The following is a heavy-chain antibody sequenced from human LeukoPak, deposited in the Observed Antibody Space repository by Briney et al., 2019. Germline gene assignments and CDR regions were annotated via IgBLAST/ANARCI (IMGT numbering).Heavy chain of an antibody. J-gene: IGHJ5*02. CDR1: GYTFTGYY. V-gene: IGHV1-2*02. CDR2: INPNSGGT. D-gene: IGHD6-13*01. CDR3: ARRMVSIGPAGTAGWFDP. Sequence: ASVKVSCKASGYTFTGYYMHWVRQAPGQGLGWMGWINPNSGGTNYAPKFQGRVTMTRDTSISTAYLESSRLRSDDTAVYYCARRMVSIGPAGTAGWFDPWGQGTLVTVSS.